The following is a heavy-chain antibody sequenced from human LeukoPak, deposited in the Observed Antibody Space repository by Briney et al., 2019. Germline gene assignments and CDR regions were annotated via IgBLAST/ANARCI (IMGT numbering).Heavy chain of an antibody. CDR2: IFFTGPT. V-gene: IGHV4-39*01. J-gene: IGHJ1*01. CDR3: ARHRSLGCSGGSCYSLYFQH. CDR1: GAAMSSGFNY. Sequence: SETLSLTCTVSGAAMSSGFNYWVWIRQPPGKGLEWLASIFFTGPTYYNPSLKSRVTISVDTSKNQFSLKLSSVTAADTAVYYCARHRSLGCSGGSCYSLYFQHWGQGTLVTVSS. D-gene: IGHD2-15*01.